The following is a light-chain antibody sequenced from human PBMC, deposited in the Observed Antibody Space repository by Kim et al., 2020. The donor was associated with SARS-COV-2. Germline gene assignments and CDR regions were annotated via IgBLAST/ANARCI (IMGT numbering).Light chain of an antibody. CDR1: RSNSGSNS. CDR3: AAWDGSLNAWV. CDR2: SNN. V-gene: IGLV1-44*01. Sequence: RVTITWSESRSNSGSNSVNWYQQRPGTTPKLLSYSNNERPSGVPDRFSGSKSGTSASLAISGLQPEYEADYYCAAWDGSLNAWVFGGGTQLTVL. J-gene: IGLJ3*02.